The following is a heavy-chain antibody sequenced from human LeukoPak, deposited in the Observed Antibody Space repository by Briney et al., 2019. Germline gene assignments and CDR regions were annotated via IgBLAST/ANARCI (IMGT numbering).Heavy chain of an antibody. CDR3: ARGLGGYSSSWYSAYFDV. V-gene: IGHV4-59*01. CDR1: GGSISSYY. Sequence: SETLSLTCTVSGGSISSYYWRWIRQPPGKGLEWIGYMYSSGSTNYSPSFKGRATISLDTSKSQFSLRLTSVTAADTAVYFCARGLGGYSSSWYSAYFDVWGRGTLVTVSS. D-gene: IGHD6-13*01. J-gene: IGHJ2*01. CDR2: MYSSGST.